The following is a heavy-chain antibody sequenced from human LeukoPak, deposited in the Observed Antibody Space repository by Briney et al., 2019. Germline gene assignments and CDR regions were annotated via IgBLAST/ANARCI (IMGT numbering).Heavy chain of an antibody. Sequence: ASVTVSCMASGYTFTGYYMHRVRQAPGQGLEWMGRVNPNSGGTNYAQKFQGRVTMTRDTSISTAYMELSRLRSDDTAVYYRARQGTRYWRRNSFYLGRRSNWFDPWGQGTLVTVSS. CDR1: GYTFTGYY. CDR3: ARQGTRYWRRNSFYLGRRSNWFDP. J-gene: IGHJ5*02. V-gene: IGHV1-2*06. D-gene: IGHD5/OR15-5a*01. CDR2: VNPNSGGT.